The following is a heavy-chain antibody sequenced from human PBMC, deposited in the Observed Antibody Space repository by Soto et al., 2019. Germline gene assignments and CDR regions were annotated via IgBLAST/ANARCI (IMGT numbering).Heavy chain of an antibody. D-gene: IGHD2-2*01. J-gene: IGHJ6*02. CDR2: INSDGTTT. Sequence: GGSLRLSCAASGITFSNTWMHWVRQVPGKGLVWVAYINSDGTTTTYADSVRGRFTISRDNAKNTVYLQMNSLRAEDTALYYCTTDGSYAQYVWRQGTAVTVSS. CDR3: TTDGSYAQYV. V-gene: IGHV3-74*01. CDR1: GITFSNTW.